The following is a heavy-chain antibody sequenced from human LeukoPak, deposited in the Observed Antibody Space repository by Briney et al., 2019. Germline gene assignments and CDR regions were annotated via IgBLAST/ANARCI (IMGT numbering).Heavy chain of an antibody. V-gene: IGHV4-39*01. CDR1: GGSISTYY. CDR3: AAGYSSGLDAFDI. D-gene: IGHD6-19*01. Sequence: SETLSLTCTVSGGSISTYYWGWIRQPPGKGLEWIGNIYYSGTTYYNPSLKSRVTLSVDTSKNQFSLKLSSVTAADTAVYYCAAGYSSGLDAFDIWGQGTMVTVSS. CDR2: IYYSGTT. J-gene: IGHJ3*02.